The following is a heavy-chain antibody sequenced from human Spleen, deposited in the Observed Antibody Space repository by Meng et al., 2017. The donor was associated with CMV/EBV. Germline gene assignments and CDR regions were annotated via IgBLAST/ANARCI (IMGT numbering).Heavy chain of an antibody. Sequence: ASVKVSCKASGYTFTSYGISWVRQAPGQGLEWMGWISAYNGNTNYAQKLQGRVTITTDESTSTAYMELSSLRSEDTAVYYCARELEYSSSGGWNYGMDVWGQGTTVTVSS. D-gene: IGHD6-6*01. J-gene: IGHJ6*02. V-gene: IGHV1-18*01. CDR1: GYTFTSYG. CDR2: ISAYNGNT. CDR3: ARELEYSSSGGWNYGMDV.